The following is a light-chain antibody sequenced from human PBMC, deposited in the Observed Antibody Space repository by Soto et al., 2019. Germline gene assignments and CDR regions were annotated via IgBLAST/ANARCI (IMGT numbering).Light chain of an antibody. V-gene: IGLV2-8*01. CDR3: RSYAGSNNLEV. CDR1: SSDVGGYNY. CDR2: EVS. Sequence: QSVLTQPPSASGSPGQSVTISCTGTSSDVGGYNYVSWYQQHPGKAPKLMIYEVSKRPSGVPDRFSGSKSGNTASLTVSGLQAEDEADYYCRSYAGSNNLEVFGGGTKLTVL. J-gene: IGLJ2*01.